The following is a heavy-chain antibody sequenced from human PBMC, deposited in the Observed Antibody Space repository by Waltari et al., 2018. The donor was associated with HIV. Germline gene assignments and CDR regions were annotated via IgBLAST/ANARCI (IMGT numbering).Heavy chain of an antibody. Sequence: VQLVQSGAEVPKPGASVKVSCEASAYTFTGSYTHRARSAPGQGLEWMGLINPNSGGTNYAQNFQGRVTMTRDTSISTAYMELRRLRSDDTAVYYCATPSYDSSGYYSAGSEFDYWGQGTLVTVSS. CDR3: ATPSYDSSGYYSAGSEFDY. D-gene: IGHD3-22*01. CDR1: AYTFTGSY. V-gene: IGHV1-2*02. CDR2: INPNSGGT. J-gene: IGHJ4*02.